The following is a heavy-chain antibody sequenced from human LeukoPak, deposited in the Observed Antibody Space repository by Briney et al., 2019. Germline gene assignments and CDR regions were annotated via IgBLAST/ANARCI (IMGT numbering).Heavy chain of an antibody. CDR1: GFTFSSYA. D-gene: IGHD2-15*01. CDR3: AKDRRDCSSGNCYYRWFDP. V-gene: IGHV3-23*01. CDR2: ISGSGGST. Sequence: GGSLRLSCAASGFTFSSYAMSWVRQAPGKGLEWVSAISGSGGSTYYADSVKGRFTISRDNSKNTLYLQMNSLRAEDTAVYYCAKDRRDCSSGNCYYRWFDPWGQGTLVTVSS. J-gene: IGHJ5*02.